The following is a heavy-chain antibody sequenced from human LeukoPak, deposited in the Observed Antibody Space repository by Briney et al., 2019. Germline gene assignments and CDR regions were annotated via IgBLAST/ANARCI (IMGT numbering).Heavy chain of an antibody. D-gene: IGHD4-23*01. CDR2: ISANSGNT. CDR3: AKDQGGGNSPIDY. J-gene: IGHJ4*02. Sequence: HAGGSLRLSCAGSGFTFSNYAMSWVRQAPGKGLEWVSTISANSGNTYYADSARGRLTISRDNAKNTLYVQMNSLRAEDTAIYYCAKDQGGGNSPIDYWGQGTLVTVSS. CDR1: GFTFSNYA. V-gene: IGHV3-23*01.